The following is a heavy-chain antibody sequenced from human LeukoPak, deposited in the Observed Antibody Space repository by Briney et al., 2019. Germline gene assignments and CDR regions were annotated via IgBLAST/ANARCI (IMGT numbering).Heavy chain of an antibody. CDR2: ISATGTT. J-gene: IGHJ4*02. V-gene: IGHV4-4*07. Sequence: PSETLSLTCTVSGGSILNDYWSWIRQPADKRLEWIGRISATGTTNYNPSLESRVAMSVDMSNNQFSLRLSSVTAADTAVYYCTRDSTGSDFSDWGQGTLVAVSS. CDR1: GGSILNDY. CDR3: TRDSTGSDFSD. D-gene: IGHD3-3*01.